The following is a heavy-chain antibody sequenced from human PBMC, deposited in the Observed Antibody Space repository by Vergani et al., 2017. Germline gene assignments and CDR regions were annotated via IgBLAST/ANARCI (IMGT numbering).Heavy chain of an antibody. J-gene: IGHJ3*02. Sequence: QVQLQQWGAGLLKPSETLSLTCAVYGGSFSGYYWSWIRQPAGKGLEWIGRIYTSGSTNYNPSLKSRVTMSVDTSKNQFSLKLSSVTAADTAVYYCARAVYNWNYDAFDIWGQGTMVTVSS. D-gene: IGHD1-7*01. CDR2: IYTSGST. CDR1: GGSFSGYY. V-gene: IGHV4-59*10. CDR3: ARAVYNWNYDAFDI.